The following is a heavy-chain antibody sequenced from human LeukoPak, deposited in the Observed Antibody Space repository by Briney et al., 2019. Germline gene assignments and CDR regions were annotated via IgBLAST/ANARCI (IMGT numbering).Heavy chain of an antibody. Sequence: PSETLSLTCAVSGYSISSGDYYWSWIRQPPGKGLEWIGYIYYSGSTYYNPSLKSRVTMSADTSKNQFSLKLSSVTAADTAVYYCASSGKLHDAFDIWGQGTMVTVSS. CDR3: ASSGKLHDAFDI. CDR2: IYYSGST. CDR1: GYSISSGDYY. J-gene: IGHJ3*02. D-gene: IGHD1-26*01. V-gene: IGHV4-30-4*08.